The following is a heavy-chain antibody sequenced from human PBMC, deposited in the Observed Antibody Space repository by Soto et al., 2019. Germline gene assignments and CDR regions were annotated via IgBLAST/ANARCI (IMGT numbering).Heavy chain of an antibody. CDR3: VKDWTGDTCPCMDV. J-gene: IGHJ6*01. CDR2: ISGSDDST. Sequence: GGSLRLSCAASGVPFNNYAMTWVRQAPGKGLEWVSTISGSDDSTYYADSVKGRLTISRDNSKNALYLQMSSLRAEDTALYYCVKDWTGDTCPCMDVWGQGTTVTVSS. CDR1: GVPFNNYA. V-gene: IGHV3-23*01. D-gene: IGHD2-8*02.